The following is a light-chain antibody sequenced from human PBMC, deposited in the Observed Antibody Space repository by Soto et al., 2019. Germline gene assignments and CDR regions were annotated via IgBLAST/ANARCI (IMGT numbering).Light chain of an antibody. CDR2: EVS. CDR1: MRDVGAYNY. V-gene: IGLV2-14*01. CDR3: SSYTQFSTVV. Sequence: QSALTQPASVSGSAGQSITISCSGTMRDVGAYNYVSWYRQHPGKAPKLVIYEVSNRPSGISSRFSGSKSGNTASLTISGLQAEDEADYYCSSYTQFSTVVFGGGTKLTVL. J-gene: IGLJ3*02.